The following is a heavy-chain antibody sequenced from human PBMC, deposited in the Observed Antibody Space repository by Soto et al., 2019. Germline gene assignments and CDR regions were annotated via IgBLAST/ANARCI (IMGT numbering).Heavy chain of an antibody. CDR2: ISWNSGSI. V-gene: IGHV3-9*01. CDR3: AKDLGGSADSSGYYLPSY. Sequence: PVGSLRLSCAASGFTFDDYAMHWVRQAPGKGLEWVSVISWNSGSIGYADSVKGRFTISRDNAKNSLYLQMNSLRAEDTALYYCAKDLGGSADSSGYYLPSYWGQGTLVTVSS. J-gene: IGHJ4*02. D-gene: IGHD3-22*01. CDR1: GFTFDDYA.